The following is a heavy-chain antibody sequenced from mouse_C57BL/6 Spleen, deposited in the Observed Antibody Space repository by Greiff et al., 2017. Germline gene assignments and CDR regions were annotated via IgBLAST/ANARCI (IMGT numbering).Heavy chain of an antibody. J-gene: IGHJ2*01. CDR1: GYTFTSYW. D-gene: IGHD1-1*01. CDR3: ARYYYGSSYARDY. CDR2: INPSSGYT. V-gene: IGHV1-7*01. Sequence: QVQLQQSGAELAKPGASVKLSCKASGYTFTSYWMHWVKQRPGQGLEWIGYINPSSGYTKYNQKFKDKATLTADKSSSTAYMQLSSLTYEDSAVYYCARYYYGSSYARDYWGQGTTLTVSS.